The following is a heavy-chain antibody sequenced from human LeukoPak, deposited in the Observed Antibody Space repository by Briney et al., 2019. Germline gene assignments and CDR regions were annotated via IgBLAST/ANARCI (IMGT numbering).Heavy chain of an antibody. V-gene: IGHV3-49*03. CDR3: TSCSWYYYYGMDV. J-gene: IGHJ6*02. CDR1: GFTFCDYA. D-gene: IGHD6-13*01. CDR2: IRSKAYGGTT. Sequence: GGSLRLSCTASGFTFCDYAMSWLRQAPGKGLEWVAFIRSKAYGGTTEYAASVKGRFTISRDDSKSIAYLQMNSLKTEDTAVYYCTSCSWYYYYGMDVWGQGTTVTVSS.